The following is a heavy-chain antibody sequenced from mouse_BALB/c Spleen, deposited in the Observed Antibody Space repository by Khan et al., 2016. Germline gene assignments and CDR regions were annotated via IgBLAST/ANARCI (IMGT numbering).Heavy chain of an antibody. J-gene: IGHJ3*01. CDR2: IRSKSNNYAT. Sequence: EVQLVESGGGLVQPKGSLKLSCAATGFTFNTYAMNWVRQAPGKGLEWVARIRSKSNNYATYYADSVKDRFTISRDDSQSMLYLQMNNLKTEDTAMYYCVRTVPFAYWGQGTLVTVSA. CDR3: VRTVPFAY. D-gene: IGHD1-1*01. V-gene: IGHV10-1*02. CDR1: GFTFNTYA.